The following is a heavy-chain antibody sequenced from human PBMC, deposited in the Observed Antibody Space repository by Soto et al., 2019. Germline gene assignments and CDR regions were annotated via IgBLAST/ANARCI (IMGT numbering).Heavy chain of an antibody. D-gene: IGHD4-17*01. CDR3: AKVGGFDP. CDR2: ISGDGEST. J-gene: IGHJ5*02. Sequence: EEQVLESGGGLVQPGGSLRLSCVASGFTFGRYAMTWVRQTQGKGLECVSAISGDGESTHYADSVKGRFTISRDNSKNTLYLQLTNLRAEDTAKYHCAKVGGFDPWGPGTLVTVSS. CDR1: GFTFGRYA. V-gene: IGHV3-23*01.